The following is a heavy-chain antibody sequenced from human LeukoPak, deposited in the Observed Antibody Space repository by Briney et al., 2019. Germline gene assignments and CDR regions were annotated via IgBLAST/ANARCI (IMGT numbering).Heavy chain of an antibody. D-gene: IGHD4-23*01. Sequence: GGSLRLSCGASGFIFTNYWMHWVRQAPGKGLVWVSRINGDVSSTSYADSVKGRFTISRDNARNTLYLQMNSLRAEDTAVYYCASSSVSGNPNAMDVWGQGTTVTVSS. CDR1: GFIFTNYW. CDR3: ASSSVSGNPNAMDV. J-gene: IGHJ6*02. CDR2: INGDVSST. V-gene: IGHV3-74*01.